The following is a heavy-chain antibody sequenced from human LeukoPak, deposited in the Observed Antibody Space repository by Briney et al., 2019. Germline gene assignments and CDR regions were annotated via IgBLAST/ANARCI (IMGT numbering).Heavy chain of an antibody. CDR1: GGSISSYY. CDR2: IYTSGRT. Sequence: PSETLSLTCTVSGGSISSYYWSWIRQAAGKGQEWIGRIYTSGRTNYNPSLKSRVTMSVDTSENQFSLKLSSVTAADTAVYYCAREVLPPEYYFDYWGQGTLVTVSS. CDR3: AREVLPPEYYFDY. V-gene: IGHV4-4*07. J-gene: IGHJ4*02. D-gene: IGHD3-10*01.